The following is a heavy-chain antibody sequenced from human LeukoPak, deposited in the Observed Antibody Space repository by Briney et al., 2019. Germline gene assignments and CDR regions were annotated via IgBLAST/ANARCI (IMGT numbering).Heavy chain of an antibody. Sequence: GGSLRLSCAASGFTFSSYSMNWVRQAPGKGLEWVSSISSSSSYIYYADSVKGRFTISRDNAKNSLYLQMNSLRAEDTAVYYCATGAEGIYDILTGCSYWGQGTLVTVSS. CDR3: ATGAEGIYDILTGCSY. CDR1: GFTFSSYS. V-gene: IGHV3-21*01. J-gene: IGHJ4*02. CDR2: ISSSSSYI. D-gene: IGHD3-9*01.